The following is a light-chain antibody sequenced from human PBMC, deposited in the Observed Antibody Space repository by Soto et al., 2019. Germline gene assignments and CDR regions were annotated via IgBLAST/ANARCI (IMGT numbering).Light chain of an antibody. CDR1: QSVSSSY. J-gene: IGKJ1*01. CDR3: QQYGSSRT. V-gene: IGKV3-20*01. CDR2: GAS. Sequence: EIVLTQSPGTLSFSPGERATLSCRASQSVSSSYLAWYQQKPGQAPRHLIYGASSRATGIPDRFSGSGSGTDFTLTISRLEPEDFAVYYCQQYGSSRTFGQGTKVEIK.